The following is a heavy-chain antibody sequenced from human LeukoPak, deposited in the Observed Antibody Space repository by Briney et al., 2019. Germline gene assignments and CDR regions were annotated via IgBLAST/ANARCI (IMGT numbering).Heavy chain of an antibody. J-gene: IGHJ6*02. CDR3: ARWVGGPAGINYYGMDV. CDR1: GGTFISYA. D-gene: IGHD2-2*01. Sequence: ASVKVSCKASGGTFISYAISWVRQAPGQGLEWMGGIIPIFGTANYAQKFQGRVTMTRDTSTSTVYMELSSLRSEDTAVYYCARWVGGPAGINYYGMDVWGQGTTVTVSS. CDR2: IIPIFGTA. V-gene: IGHV1-69*05.